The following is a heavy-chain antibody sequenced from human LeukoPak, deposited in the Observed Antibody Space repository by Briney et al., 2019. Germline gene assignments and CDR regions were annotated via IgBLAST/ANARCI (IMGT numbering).Heavy chain of an antibody. CDR2: IDHSGGT. Sequence: SETLSLTCAVYGGSLINYYWSGIRKSPGKGLDWIGDIDHSGGTSYNPALRSRVTMSIDPSRNQFYLKINSVTASDTAVYYCAMVLWQSARPGPWDQGSLVTVSS. CDR3: AMVLWQSARPGP. CDR1: GGSLINYY. D-gene: IGHD2/OR15-2a*01. V-gene: IGHV4-34*01. J-gene: IGHJ5*02.